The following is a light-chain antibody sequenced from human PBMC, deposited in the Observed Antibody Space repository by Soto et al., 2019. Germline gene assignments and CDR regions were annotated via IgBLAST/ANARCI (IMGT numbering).Light chain of an antibody. CDR3: QQYNTWPRT. CDR1: QSVSNN. V-gene: IGKV3-15*01. Sequence: EIVMTQSPATLSVSPGERATLSCRASQSVSNNLAWYQQKPGQAPRLLIYGASTRATGIPVRFSGSGSGTEFTLTVSSLQSEDFAVYYCQQYNTWPRTFGQGTKVEIK. CDR2: GAS. J-gene: IGKJ1*01.